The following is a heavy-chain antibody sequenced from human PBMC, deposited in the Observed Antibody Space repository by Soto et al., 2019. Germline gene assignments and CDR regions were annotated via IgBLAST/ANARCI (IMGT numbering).Heavy chain of an antibody. V-gene: IGHV4-34*01. CDR3: ARGNIVVVPAAMPAAYFDY. CDR1: GGSFSGYY. D-gene: IGHD2-2*01. Sequence: QVQLQQWGAGLLKPSETLSLTCAVYGGSFSGYYWSWIRQPPGKGLEWIGEINHSGSTNYNPSLKSRVTISVDTSKNQFSLKLSSVTAADTAVYYCARGNIVVVPAAMPAAYFDYWGQGTLVTVSS. CDR2: INHSGST. J-gene: IGHJ4*02.